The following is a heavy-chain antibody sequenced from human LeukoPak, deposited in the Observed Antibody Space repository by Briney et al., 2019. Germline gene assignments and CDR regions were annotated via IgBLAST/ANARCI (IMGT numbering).Heavy chain of an antibody. CDR1: GYTFTSYD. J-gene: IGHJ4*02. D-gene: IGHD2-2*01. Sequence: ASVKVSCKASGYTFTSYDINWVRQAPGQGLEWMGWMNPNSGNTDYAQKFQGRVTITRNTSISTAYMELSGLRSEDTAVYYCARGGSSTRTGGYYFDYWGQGTLVTVSS. V-gene: IGHV1-8*03. CDR2: MNPNSGNT. CDR3: ARGGSSTRTGGYYFDY.